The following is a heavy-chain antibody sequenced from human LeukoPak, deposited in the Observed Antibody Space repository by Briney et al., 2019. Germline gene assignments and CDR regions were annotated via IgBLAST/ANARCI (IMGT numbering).Heavy chain of an antibody. CDR2: IIPIFGTA. CDR3: ARGASSSWYRYYFDY. CDR1: GGTFSSYA. Sequence: GASVKVSCTASGGTFSSYAISWVRQAPGQGLEWMGGIIPIFGTANYAQKFQGRVTITADESTSTAYMELSSLRSEDTAVYYCARGASSSWYRYYFDYWGQGTLVTVSS. J-gene: IGHJ4*02. V-gene: IGHV1-69*13. D-gene: IGHD6-13*01.